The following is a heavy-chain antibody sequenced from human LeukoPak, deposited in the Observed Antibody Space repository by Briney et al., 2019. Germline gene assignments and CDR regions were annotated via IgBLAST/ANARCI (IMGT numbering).Heavy chain of an antibody. CDR3: ANQWYSSSRSPSDY. V-gene: IGHV3-23*01. Sequence: GGSLRLSCAASGFTFSNYAMSWVRQAPGKGLEWVSAISGSGGSTYYADSVKGRFTISRDNSKNTLYLQMNSLRAEDTAVYYCANQWYSSSRSPSDYWGQGTLVTVSS. CDR2: ISGSGGST. D-gene: IGHD6-13*01. CDR1: GFTFSNYA. J-gene: IGHJ4*02.